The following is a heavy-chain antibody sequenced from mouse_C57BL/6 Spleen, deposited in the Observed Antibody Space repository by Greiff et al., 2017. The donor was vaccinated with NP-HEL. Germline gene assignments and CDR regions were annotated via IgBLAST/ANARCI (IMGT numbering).Heavy chain of an antibody. J-gene: IGHJ2*01. CDR1: GYAFSSYW. V-gene: IGHV1-80*01. CDR2: IYPGDGDT. CDR3: ARSPAQATDGYFDY. D-gene: IGHD3-2*02. Sequence: VKLMESGAELVKPGASVKISCKASGYAFSSYWMNWVKQRPGKGLEWIGQIYPGDGDTNYNGKFKGKATLTADKSSSTAYMQLSSLTSEDSAVYFCARSPAQATDGYFDYWGQGTTLTVSS.